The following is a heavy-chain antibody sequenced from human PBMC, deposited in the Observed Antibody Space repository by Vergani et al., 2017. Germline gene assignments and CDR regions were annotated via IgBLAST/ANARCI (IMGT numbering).Heavy chain of an antibody. CDR3: ARGDRRYSLAPRQLANWFDP. CDR1: VGSSSGYY. V-gene: IGHV4-34*01. D-gene: IGHD5-12*01. J-gene: IGHJ5*02. CDR2: MKHSGAT. Sequence: QVQLQQWGAGLLKPSETLSLTSPAYVGSSSGYYWSCFRQPPGRGLAWIGEMKHSGATNYNPSLKSRVTISVDTSKTQFSLKLSSVTAADTAVYYCARGDRRYSLAPRQLANWFDPWGQGTLVTVSS.